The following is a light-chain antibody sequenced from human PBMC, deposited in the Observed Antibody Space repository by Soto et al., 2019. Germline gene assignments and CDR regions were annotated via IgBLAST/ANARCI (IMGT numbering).Light chain of an antibody. Sequence: DIVMTQSPLSLPVTPGEPAAISCRSSQSLLHSNGFNYLDWYLQKPGQSPQLLIFLGSNRASGVTVKFSGSGSGTDFTLKISRVEAEDVGVYYCMQALQTPLTFGGGTKVDIK. V-gene: IGKV2-28*01. CDR1: QSLLHSNGFNY. CDR3: MQALQTPLT. CDR2: LGS. J-gene: IGKJ4*01.